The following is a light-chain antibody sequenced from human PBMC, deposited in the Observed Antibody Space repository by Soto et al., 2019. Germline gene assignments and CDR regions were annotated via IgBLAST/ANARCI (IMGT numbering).Light chain of an antibody. CDR2: EVS. J-gene: IGLJ1*01. CDR3: SSYTSSSTYV. CDR1: SSYVGGYNY. V-gene: IGLV2-14*01. Sequence: QSVLPQPASVSGSPGQSITISCTGTSSYVGGYNYVSWFQQHPGKAPKHIIYEVSNRPSGFSNRFSGSKSGNTASLTNPGLQAEDEADYYCSSYTSSSTYVCGTGTKVTVL.